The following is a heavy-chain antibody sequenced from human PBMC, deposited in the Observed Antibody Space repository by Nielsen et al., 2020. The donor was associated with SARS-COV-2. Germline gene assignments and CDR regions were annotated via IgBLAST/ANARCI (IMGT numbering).Heavy chain of an antibody. V-gene: IGHV4-34*01. CDR1: GGSFSGYY. D-gene: IGHD6-13*01. CDR3: ARGIYSSSWVRSYFDY. J-gene: IGHJ4*02. CDR2: INHSGST. Sequence: SEILSLTCAVYGGSFSGYYWSWIRQPPGKGLEWIGEINHSGSTNYNPSLKSRVTISVDTSKNQFSLKLSSVTAADTAVYYCARGIYSSSWVRSYFDYWGQGTLVTVSS.